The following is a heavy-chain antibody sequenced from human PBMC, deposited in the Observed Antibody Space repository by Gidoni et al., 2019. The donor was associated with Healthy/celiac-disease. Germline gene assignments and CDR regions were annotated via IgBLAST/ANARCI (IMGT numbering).Heavy chain of an antibody. CDR2: ISAYNGNT. Sequence: QVQLVPSGAEVKKPGASVKVSCKASGYTFTSYGISWVRQAPGQGLEWMGWISAYNGNTNYAQKLQGRVTMTTDTSTSTAYMELRSLRSDDTAVYYCARDQAGAVADNPSDYWGQGTLVTVSS. D-gene: IGHD6-19*01. CDR1: GYTFTSYG. J-gene: IGHJ4*02. V-gene: IGHV1-18*01. CDR3: ARDQAGAVADNPSDY.